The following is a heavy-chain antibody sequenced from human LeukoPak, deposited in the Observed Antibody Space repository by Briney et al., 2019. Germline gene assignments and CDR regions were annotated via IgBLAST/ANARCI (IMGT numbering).Heavy chain of an antibody. CDR3: ARYRITMIVGFRGFDP. CDR2: IYYSGST. J-gene: IGHJ5*02. V-gene: IGHV4-39*07. Sequence: SETLSLTCTVSGGSISSSSYYWGWIRQPPGKGLEWIGSIYYSGSTYYNPSPKSRVTISVDTSKNQFSLKLSSVTAADTAVYYCARYRITMIVGFRGFDPWGQGTLVTVSS. D-gene: IGHD3-22*01. CDR1: GGSISSSSYY.